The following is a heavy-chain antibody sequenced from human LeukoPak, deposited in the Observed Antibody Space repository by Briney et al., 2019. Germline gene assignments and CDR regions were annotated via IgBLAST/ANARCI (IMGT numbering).Heavy chain of an antibody. Sequence: ASVKVSCKASGYTFTGYYMHWVRQAPGQGLEWMRWINPNSGGTNYAQKFQGRVTMTRDTSISTAYMELSRLRSDDTAVYYCASTGAEYYYDSSGYNYWGQGTLVTVSS. CDR1: GYTFTGYY. CDR2: INPNSGGT. CDR3: ASTGAEYYYDSSGYNY. J-gene: IGHJ4*02. D-gene: IGHD3-22*01. V-gene: IGHV1-2*02.